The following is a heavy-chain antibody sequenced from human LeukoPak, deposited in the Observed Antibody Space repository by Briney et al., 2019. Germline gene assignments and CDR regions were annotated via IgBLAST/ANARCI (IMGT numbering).Heavy chain of an antibody. Sequence: GESLKISCAASGFPFSKYWMLWVRQAPGKGPESVSRINTDGTVTTYADSVQGRFTVSRDHADNTMSLQMNSVRDEGTAVYYCATKQWLAPPPDSWGQGTPVTVSS. J-gene: IGHJ4*02. D-gene: IGHD6-19*01. CDR3: ATKQWLAPPPDS. V-gene: IGHV3-74*01. CDR2: INTDGTVT. CDR1: GFPFSKYW.